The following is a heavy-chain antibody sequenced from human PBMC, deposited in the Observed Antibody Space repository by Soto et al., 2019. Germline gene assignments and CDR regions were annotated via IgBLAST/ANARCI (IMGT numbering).Heavy chain of an antibody. D-gene: IGHD6-25*01. V-gene: IGHV3-53*02. Sequence: EVQLVETGGGLIQPGGSLTLSCAAAGITVSGNYIRWVRQAPGKGLEWVSVSYSGAGTYYAHSGKGRFTIARDNSKKTLNVQTNTLRSEDTVVYYFARTRGSAYDYWGQGELVTVSS. CDR3: ARTRGSAYDY. CDR1: GITVSGNY. CDR2: SYSGAGT. J-gene: IGHJ4*02.